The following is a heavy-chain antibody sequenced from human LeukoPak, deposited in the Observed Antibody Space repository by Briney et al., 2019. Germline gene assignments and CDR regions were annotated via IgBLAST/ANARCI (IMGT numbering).Heavy chain of an antibody. J-gene: IGHJ4*02. D-gene: IGHD4/OR15-4a*01. CDR1: GFTFSRYG. CDR2: TSESGGST. CDR3: APIGAGY. V-gene: IGHV3-23*01. Sequence: GGSLRLSCAASGFTFSRYGMSWVRQAPGKGLEWVSATSESGGSTYYADTVEGRFTISRDSAKNTLYLQMNSLRVEDTAVYYCAPIGAGYWGQGTLVTVSS.